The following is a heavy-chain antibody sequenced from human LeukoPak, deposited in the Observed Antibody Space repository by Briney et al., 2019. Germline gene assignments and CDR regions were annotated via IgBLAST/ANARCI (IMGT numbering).Heavy chain of an antibody. CDR1: GFTFSSYS. CDR3: AKDLGISGSYFKEAGFDY. CDR2: ISTSSSYI. V-gene: IGHV3-21*01. D-gene: IGHD1-26*01. J-gene: IGHJ4*02. Sequence: PGGSLRLSCAASGFTFSSYSMNWVRQAPGKGLEWVSSISTSSSYIYYADSVKGRFTISRDNSKNTLYLQMNSLRAEDTAVYYCAKDLGISGSYFKEAGFDYWGQGTLVTVSS.